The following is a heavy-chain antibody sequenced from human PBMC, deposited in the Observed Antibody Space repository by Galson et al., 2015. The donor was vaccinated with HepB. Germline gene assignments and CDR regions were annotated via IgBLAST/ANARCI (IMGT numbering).Heavy chain of an antibody. CDR3: ARGPGRAVAGRGWFDP. Sequence: SVKVSCKASGYTFSDFDINWVRQATGQGLEWMGWMNPNSGNTGYAQKFQGRVTMTKNTSITTAYMELSSLRSEDTAVYYCARGPGRAVAGRGWFDPWGQGTLVTVS. D-gene: IGHD6-19*01. CDR2: MNPNSGNT. V-gene: IGHV1-8*01. CDR1: GYTFSDFD. J-gene: IGHJ5*02.